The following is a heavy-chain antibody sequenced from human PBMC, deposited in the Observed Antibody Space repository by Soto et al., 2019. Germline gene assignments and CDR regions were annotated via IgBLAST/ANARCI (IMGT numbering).Heavy chain of an antibody. CDR3: ARHFIVVVPAARGHPGAFDI. J-gene: IGHJ3*02. Sequence: SETLSLTCTVSGGSISSSSYYWGWIRQPPGKGLEWIGSIYYSGSTYYNPSLKSRVTISVDTSKNQFSLKLSSVTAADTAVYYCARHFIVVVPAARGHPGAFDIWGQGTMVTVSS. D-gene: IGHD2-2*01. V-gene: IGHV4-39*01. CDR2: IYYSGST. CDR1: GGSISSSSYY.